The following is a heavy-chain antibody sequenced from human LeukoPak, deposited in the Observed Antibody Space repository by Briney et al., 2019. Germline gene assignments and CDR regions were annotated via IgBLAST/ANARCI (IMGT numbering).Heavy chain of an antibody. V-gene: IGHV3-30*18. D-gene: IGHD5-12*01. CDR3: AKDPSNSGWPLFDY. Sequence: GGSLRLSCAASGFTFSSFDMHWIRQAPGKGLEWVAVITSDGSNQYYADSVKGRFTVSRDNSKNTVYLQMNSLRAEDTALYYCAKDPSNSGWPLFDYWGQGTLVTASS. J-gene: IGHJ4*02. CDR2: ITSDGSNQ. CDR1: GFTFSSFD.